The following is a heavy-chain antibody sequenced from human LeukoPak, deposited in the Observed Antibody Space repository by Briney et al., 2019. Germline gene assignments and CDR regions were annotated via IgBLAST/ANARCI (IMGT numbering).Heavy chain of an antibody. CDR3: ARVPNRGYDFWSGYSDYYYYMDV. CDR2: ISAYNGNT. J-gene: IGHJ6*03. Sequence: ASVKVSCKASGYTFTSYGISWVRQAPGQGLEWMGWISAYNGNTNYAQKLQGRVTMTTDTSTSTAYMELRSLRSDDTAVYYCARVPNRGYDFWSGYSDYYYYMDVWGKGTTVTVSS. CDR1: GYTFTSYG. V-gene: IGHV1-18*01. D-gene: IGHD3-3*01.